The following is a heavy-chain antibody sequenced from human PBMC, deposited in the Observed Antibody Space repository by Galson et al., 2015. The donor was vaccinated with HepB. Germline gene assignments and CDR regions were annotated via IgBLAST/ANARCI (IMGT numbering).Heavy chain of an antibody. CDR2: IIPIFGTA. Sequence: SVKVSCKASGGTFSSYAISWVRQAPGQGLEWMGGIIPIFGTANYAQKFQGRVTITADESTSTAYMELSSLRSEDTAVYYCARDRRMDIVVVTAIPGWFDPWGQGTLVTVSS. CDR1: GGTFSSYA. V-gene: IGHV1-69*13. D-gene: IGHD2-21*02. J-gene: IGHJ5*02. CDR3: ARDRRMDIVVVTAIPGWFDP.